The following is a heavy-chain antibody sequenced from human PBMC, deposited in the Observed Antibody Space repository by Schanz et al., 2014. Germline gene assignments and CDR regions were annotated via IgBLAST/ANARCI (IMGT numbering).Heavy chain of an antibody. CDR3: ARNVIATGRAFDL. CDR2: ISTYTGNT. D-gene: IGHD6-13*01. J-gene: IGHJ3*01. V-gene: IGHV1-18*01. Sequence: QVQLVQSGSELKKPGASVKVSCKASGYTFAMYAMNWVRQAPGQGLEWMGWISTYTGNTNYAQRLQDRVTMTTDTSTSTAYMELRSLRSDDTAVYYCARNVIATGRAFDLWGPGTMVTVS. CDR1: GYTFAMYA.